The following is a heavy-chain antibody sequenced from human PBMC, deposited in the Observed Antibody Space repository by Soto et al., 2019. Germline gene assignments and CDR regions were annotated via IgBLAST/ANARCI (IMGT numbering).Heavy chain of an antibody. CDR1: GYTFTNYA. Sequence: QVQLVQSGAEVMEPGASVKVSCRASGYTFTNYAIHWVRQAPGQRLEWMGWLNPGNGNTKYPQKFQGRVTITRDTSASTAYMYLSSIRSEDTAVYYCARDQGIPYRGGECYTGGYDARWGRGTGVTVSP. V-gene: IGHV1-3*01. CDR2: LNPGNGNT. CDR3: ARDQGIPYRGGECYTGGYDAR. J-gene: IGHJ2*01. D-gene: IGHD2-21*01.